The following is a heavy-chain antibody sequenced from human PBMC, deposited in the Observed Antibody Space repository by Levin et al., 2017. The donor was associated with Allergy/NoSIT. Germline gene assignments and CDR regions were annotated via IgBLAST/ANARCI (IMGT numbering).Heavy chain of an antibody. Sequence: PGGSLRLSCAASGFTFSTFEMNWVRQAPGKGLEWVSYISNSGRTISSADSVKGRFTISRDNAKNSLYLQMNSLRAGDTAVYYCAREYTTSSGQVFTYYYALDVWGQGTTVTVSS. D-gene: IGHD6-6*01. CDR2: ISNSGRTI. V-gene: IGHV3-48*03. CDR1: GFTFSTFE. CDR3: AREYTTSSGQVFTYYYALDV. J-gene: IGHJ6*02.